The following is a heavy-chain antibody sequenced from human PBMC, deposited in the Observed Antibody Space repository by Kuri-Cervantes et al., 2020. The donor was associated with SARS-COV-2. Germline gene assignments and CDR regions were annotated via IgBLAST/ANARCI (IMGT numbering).Heavy chain of an antibody. D-gene: IGHD5-18*01. Sequence: ASVKVSCKASGYTFTSYYMHWVRQAPGQGLEWMGIINPSGGSTSYAQKSQGRVTMTRDTSTSTVYMELSSLRAEDTAVYYCARDGGQLWLHYYYYYMDVWGKGTTVTVSS. CDR1: GYTFTSYY. CDR2: INPSGGST. V-gene: IGHV1-46*01. J-gene: IGHJ6*03. CDR3: ARDGGQLWLHYYYYYMDV.